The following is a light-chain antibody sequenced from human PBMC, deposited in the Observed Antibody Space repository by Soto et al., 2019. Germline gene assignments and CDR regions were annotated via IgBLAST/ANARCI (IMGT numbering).Light chain of an antibody. CDR3: QQYGSSPGT. CDR1: QSVSSSY. Sequence: EIVLTQSPGTLSLAPGERATLSCRASQSVSSSYLAWYQQKAGQAPRLLIYGASSRATGIPDRFSGSGSGTDFTLTISRLEPEDCAVYYCQQYGSSPGTFGGGTKVEIK. J-gene: IGKJ4*01. CDR2: GAS. V-gene: IGKV3-20*01.